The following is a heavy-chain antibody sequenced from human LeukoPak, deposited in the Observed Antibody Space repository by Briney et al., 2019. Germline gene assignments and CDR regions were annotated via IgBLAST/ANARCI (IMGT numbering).Heavy chain of an antibody. CDR2: ISGSGGST. CDR1: GFTFANYA. J-gene: IGHJ4*02. Sequence: GGSLRLSCAAFGFTFANYAMSWVRQAPGKGLEWVSIISGSGGSTYYADSVKGRFTISRDNSKNTLYLQMNSLRAEDTAVYYCARGHYDSSGRYFDYWGQGTLVTVSS. CDR3: ARGHYDSSGRYFDY. D-gene: IGHD3-22*01. V-gene: IGHV3-23*01.